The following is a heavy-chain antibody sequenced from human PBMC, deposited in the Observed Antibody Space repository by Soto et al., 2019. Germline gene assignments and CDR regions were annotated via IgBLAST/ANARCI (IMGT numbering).Heavy chain of an antibody. CDR2: IYYSGST. D-gene: IGHD3-22*01. Sequence: QLQLQESGPGLVKPSETLSLTCTVSGGSISTSSYYWGWIRQPPGKGLEWIGSIYYSGSTYYNPSLQSRVTISVDTSKKQFSLKLSSVTAADTAVYYCARDYASSGDYWGQGTLVTVSS. J-gene: IGHJ4*02. CDR3: ARDYASSGDY. CDR1: GGSISTSSYY. V-gene: IGHV4-39*01.